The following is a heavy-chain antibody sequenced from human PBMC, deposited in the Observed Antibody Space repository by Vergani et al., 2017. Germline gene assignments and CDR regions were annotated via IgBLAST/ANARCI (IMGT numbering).Heavy chain of an antibody. J-gene: IGHJ5*02. V-gene: IGHV3-9*02. D-gene: IGHD6-6*01. CDR1: GFTSAGYA. CDR3: AKDLGTSSGGGWFDP. Sequence: EVQLEESGGGLVLPGRSLRLSCVASGFTSAGYAMHWVRHAPGKGVEWVSGISWHSNSIGYADSVKGRFTISRDNAKNSLYLQMNSLRAEDTALYYCAKDLGTSSGGGWFDPWGQGTLVTVSS. CDR2: ISWHSNSI.